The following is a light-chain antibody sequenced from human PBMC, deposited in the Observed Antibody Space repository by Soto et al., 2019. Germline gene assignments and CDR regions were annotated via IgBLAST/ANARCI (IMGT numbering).Light chain of an antibody. CDR2: KAS. CDR3: QQYDSFPFMYT. J-gene: IGKJ2*01. CDR1: QSITSW. Sequence: DIQMTQSPSTLSASVGDRVTITCRASQSITSWLAWYQQKPGKAPKLLIYKASTLESGVPSRFSGSGSGTDFTLTISSLQPDDFATYYCQQYDSFPFMYTFGQGTRLEIK. V-gene: IGKV1-5*03.